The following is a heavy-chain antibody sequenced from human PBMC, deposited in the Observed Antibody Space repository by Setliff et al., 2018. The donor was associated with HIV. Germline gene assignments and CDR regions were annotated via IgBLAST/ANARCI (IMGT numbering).Heavy chain of an antibody. J-gene: IGHJ3*02. CDR2: IHHSGNT. Sequence: PSETLSLTCAVSGSSISSGYFWGWVRQPPGKGLEWIANIHHSGNTYYNPSLKSRVTISVETYTNQFSLTLNSVTATETAGYYCTRECPRITRTGESFDTWGQGTMVTVSS. CDR3: TRECPRITRTGESFDT. D-gene: IGHD1-20*01. V-gene: IGHV4-38-2*02. CDR1: GSSISSGYF.